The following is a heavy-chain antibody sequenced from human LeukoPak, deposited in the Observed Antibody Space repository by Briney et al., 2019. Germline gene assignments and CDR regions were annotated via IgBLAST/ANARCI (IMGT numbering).Heavy chain of an antibody. J-gene: IGHJ4*02. D-gene: IGHD3-16*02. V-gene: IGHV3-23*01. CDR3: AKSTFGGVIAGTFDY. CDR1: GFTFSSYA. Sequence: GGSLRLSCAASGFTFSSYAMSWVRQAPGKGLEWVSAISGSGGSTYYADSVKGRFTISRDNSKNTLYLQMNSLRAEDTAVYYCAKSTFGGVIAGTFDYWGQGTLVTVSS. CDR2: ISGSGGST.